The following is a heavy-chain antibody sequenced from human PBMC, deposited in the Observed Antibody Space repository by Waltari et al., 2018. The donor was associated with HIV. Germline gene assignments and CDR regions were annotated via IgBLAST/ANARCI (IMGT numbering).Heavy chain of an antibody. Sequence: QVQLQESGPGLVKPSQTLSLTCTVSGGSISSGSYYWSWIRQPAGKGLEWIGRSYTSGSTTYHPSIKSRVTISVDTPKNQFSLKLSSVTAADTAVYYCARVSTVVTPYFDLWGRGTLVTVSS. CDR3: ARVSTVVTPYFDL. CDR1: GGSISSGSYY. D-gene: IGHD4-17*01. V-gene: IGHV4-61*02. CDR2: SYTSGST. J-gene: IGHJ2*01.